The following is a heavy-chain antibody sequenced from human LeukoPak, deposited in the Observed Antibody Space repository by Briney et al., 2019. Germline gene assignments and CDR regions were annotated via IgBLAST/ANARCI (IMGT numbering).Heavy chain of an antibody. CDR3: AREWQYQFDS. Sequence: SETLSLTCTVYGGSVANTNYYWAWIRQPPGEGLEWIGSVYRSGITYYTPSLKSRVSISVDTSKNQFSLKVTSVTAADTAVYYCAREWQYQFDSWGQGSLVTVSS. J-gene: IGHJ4*02. V-gene: IGHV4-39*07. CDR2: VYRSGIT. D-gene: IGHD4-11*01. CDR1: GGSVANTNYY.